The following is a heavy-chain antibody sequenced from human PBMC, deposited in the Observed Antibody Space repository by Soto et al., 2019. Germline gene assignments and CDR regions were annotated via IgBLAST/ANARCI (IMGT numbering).Heavy chain of an antibody. CDR1: GFTFSTYW. J-gene: IGHJ2*01. CDR2: INSDGNGT. Sequence: EVQLVESGGGLVQPGGSLRLSCAASGFTFSTYWIHWVRQAPGKGLVWVSRINSDGNGTSYAGYVKGRFTISRDNAKNTLYLQMNSLRAEDTAVYYCAREEYHYGSSGYYDRPAWYFDRWGRGTLVTVSS. V-gene: IGHV3-74*01. CDR3: AREEYHYGSSGYYDRPAWYFDR. D-gene: IGHD3-22*01.